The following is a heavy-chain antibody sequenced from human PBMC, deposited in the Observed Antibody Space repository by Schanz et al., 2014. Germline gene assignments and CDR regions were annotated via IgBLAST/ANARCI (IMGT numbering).Heavy chain of an antibody. CDR2: ISGSGGST. Sequence: EVQLVESGGGLVQPGKSLRLSCAASEFTFSTDAMSWVRQAPGKGLEWVSAISGSGGSTYYADSVKGRFTISRDNSKNTVYIQMNSLRAEDTAVYYCARGGPAYYFDDWGQGTLVTVSS. J-gene: IGHJ4*02. CDR3: ARGGPAYYFDD. V-gene: IGHV3-23*04. CDR1: EFTFSTDA.